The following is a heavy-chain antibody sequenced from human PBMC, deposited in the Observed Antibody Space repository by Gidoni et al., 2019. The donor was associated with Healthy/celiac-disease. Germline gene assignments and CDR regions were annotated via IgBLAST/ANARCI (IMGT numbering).Heavy chain of an antibody. CDR2: IYYSGST. Sequence: QVQLQESGPGLVKPSETLSLTCTVPGGSISSYYWSWIRQPPGKGLEWIGYIYYSGSTNYNPSLKSRVTISVDTSKNQFSLKLSSVTAADTAVYYCARHLGIAAHLNWFDPWGQGTLVTVSS. CDR1: GGSISSYY. D-gene: IGHD6-13*01. V-gene: IGHV4-59*08. CDR3: ARHLGIAAHLNWFDP. J-gene: IGHJ5*02.